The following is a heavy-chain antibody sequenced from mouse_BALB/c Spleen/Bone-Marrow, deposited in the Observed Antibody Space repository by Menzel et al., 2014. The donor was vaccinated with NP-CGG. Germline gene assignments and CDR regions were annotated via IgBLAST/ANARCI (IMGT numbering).Heavy chain of an antibody. Sequence: VQLVESGPGLVKPSQSLSLTCSVTGYSITSGYYWNWIRQFPGNKLEWMGYISYDGSNNYNPSLKNRISITRDTSKNQFFLKLNSVTTEDTATYYCARDWDGYYFDYWGQGTTLTVSS. CDR1: GYSITSGYY. D-gene: IGHD2-3*01. J-gene: IGHJ2*01. V-gene: IGHV3-6*02. CDR2: ISYDGSN. CDR3: ARDWDGYYFDY.